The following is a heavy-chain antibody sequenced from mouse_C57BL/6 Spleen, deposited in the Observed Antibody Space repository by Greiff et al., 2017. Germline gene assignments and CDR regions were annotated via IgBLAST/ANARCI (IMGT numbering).Heavy chain of an antibody. CDR3: ARHDYGNPFAY. CDR2: ISNGGGST. V-gene: IGHV5-12*01. CDR1: GFTFSDYY. Sequence: EVKLVESGGGLVQPGGSLKLSCAASGFTFSDYYMYWVRQTPEKRLEWVAYISNGGGSTYYPDTVKGRFTISRDNAKNTLYLQMSRLKSEDTAMYYCARHDYGNPFAYWGQGTLVTVSA. D-gene: IGHD2-1*01. J-gene: IGHJ3*01.